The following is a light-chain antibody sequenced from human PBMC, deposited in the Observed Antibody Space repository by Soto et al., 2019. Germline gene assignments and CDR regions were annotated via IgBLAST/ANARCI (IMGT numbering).Light chain of an antibody. CDR1: QSVSSY. J-gene: IGKJ4*01. V-gene: IGKV3-11*01. Sequence: VTKRPSTRCVAQEDRAPLSCRDSQSVSSYLAWYQQKPGQAPRLLIYDASNRATGIPARFSGSGSGTDFILISSVPASELSPAYYCQDRGHVCPFGGGTKVDIK. CDR2: DAS. CDR3: QDRGHVCP.